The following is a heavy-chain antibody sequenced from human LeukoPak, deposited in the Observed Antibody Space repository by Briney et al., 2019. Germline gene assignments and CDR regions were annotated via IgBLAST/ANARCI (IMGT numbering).Heavy chain of an antibody. V-gene: IGHV4-31*03. J-gene: IGHJ4*02. Sequence: KPSETLSLTCTVSGGSISSGGYYWSWIRQHPGKGLEWIGYIYYSGSTYYNPSLKSRVTISVDTSKNQFSLNLSSVTAADTAVYYCAREEYGAGSRPFDYWGQGNLVTVSS. D-gene: IGHD3-10*01. CDR3: AREEYGAGSRPFDY. CDR2: IYYSGST. CDR1: GGSISSGGYY.